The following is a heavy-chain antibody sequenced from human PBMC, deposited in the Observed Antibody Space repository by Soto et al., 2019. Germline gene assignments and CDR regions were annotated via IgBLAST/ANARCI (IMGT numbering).Heavy chain of an antibody. Sequence: QVQLQESGPGLVKPSETLPLTCAVFGDSMDNNRWWSWVRQSPGKGLEWIGEVTRSGSTNYNPSLNTRXTXSXXTSNKLLSLHLSSVTAADTSVYYCARQKVSRFYGEVDFCEYWGLGTLVTVSS. CDR1: GDSMDNNRW. J-gene: IGHJ4*02. CDR3: ARQKVSRFYGEVDFCEY. V-gene: IGHV4-4*02. D-gene: IGHD4-17*01. CDR2: VTRSGST.